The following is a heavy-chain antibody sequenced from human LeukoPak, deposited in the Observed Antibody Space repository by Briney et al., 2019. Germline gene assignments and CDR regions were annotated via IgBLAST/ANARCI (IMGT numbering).Heavy chain of an antibody. V-gene: IGHV4-59*08. D-gene: IGHD6-25*01. J-gene: IGHJ3*02. CDR1: GGTISSYY. CDR3: ARSAIDAFDM. CDR2: IYNSGST. Sequence: PSETLSLTSTDPGGTISSYYWSWMRQPTGKGLECIGYIYNSGSTNYNPSLKSRVSISVDTYKNQFSLKLSSVTAADTAVYYCARSAIDAFDMWGQGTMVTVSS.